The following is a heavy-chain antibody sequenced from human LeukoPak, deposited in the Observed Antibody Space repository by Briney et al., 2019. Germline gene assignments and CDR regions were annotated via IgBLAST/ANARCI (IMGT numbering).Heavy chain of an antibody. Sequence: PSETLSLTCAVYGGSFSGYYWSWIRQPPGKGLEWIGEINHSGSTNYNPSLKSRVTISVDTSKNQFSLKLSSVTAADTAVYYCARRGIFGVVAWGEGTVGTVSS. D-gene: IGHD3-3*01. V-gene: IGHV4-34*01. J-gene: IGHJ4*02. CDR1: GGSFSGYY. CDR2: INHSGST. CDR3: ARRGIFGVVA.